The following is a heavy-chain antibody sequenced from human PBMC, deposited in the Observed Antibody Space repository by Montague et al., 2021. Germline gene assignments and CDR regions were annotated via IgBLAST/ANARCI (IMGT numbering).Heavy chain of an antibody. V-gene: IGHV6-1*01. CDR3: ARGWQKRFDP. D-gene: IGHD5-24*01. CDR1: GDSVASNDAT. Sequence: CAISGDSVASNDATWNWDKQTPSRGLEWLGGTYYRSKWYNEYAISVRSRITVNPDTSKSQFSLLLNSVTPEDTAVYYCARGWQKRFDPWGQGTLVTVSS. CDR2: TYYRSKWYN. J-gene: IGHJ5*02.